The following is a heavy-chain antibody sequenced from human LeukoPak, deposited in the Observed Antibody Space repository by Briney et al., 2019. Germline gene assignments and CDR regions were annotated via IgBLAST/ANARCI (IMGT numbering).Heavy chain of an antibody. J-gene: IGHJ4*02. D-gene: IGHD2-8*01. CDR3: AKDWDCTVWDY. CDR1: GFTFSIYA. CDR2: LSGSGGST. Sequence: PGGSLPLSCAASGFTFSIYAMSWVRQPPGKGLECVSALSGSGGSTYYADSVKGRFTISSDNSKNLLYLKMNSRSAEGPAVYYCAKDWDCTVWDYWGQGTLVTVSS. V-gene: IGHV3-23*01.